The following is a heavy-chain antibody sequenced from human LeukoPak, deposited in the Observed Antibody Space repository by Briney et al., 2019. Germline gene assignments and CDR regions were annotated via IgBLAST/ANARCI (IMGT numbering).Heavy chain of an antibody. CDR3: ARTYSGSYSFDY. V-gene: IGHV3-21*01. Sequence: PGGSLRLSCAASGFTFSSYSMIWVRQAPGKGLEWVSSISTSTSYIYYADSVKGRFTISRDNAKNSLYLQMNSLRAEDTAVYYCARTYSGSYSFDYWGQGTLVTVSS. CDR1: GFTFSSYS. CDR2: ISTSTSYI. D-gene: IGHD1-26*01. J-gene: IGHJ4*02.